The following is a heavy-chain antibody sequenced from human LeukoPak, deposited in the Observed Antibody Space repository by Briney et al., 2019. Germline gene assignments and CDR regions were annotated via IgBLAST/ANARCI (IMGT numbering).Heavy chain of an antibody. J-gene: IGHJ6*03. CDR3: ATPWCGGDCPPYYFYYYVDV. D-gene: IGHD2-21*02. Sequence: GASVKVSCKTPEGTFNNYAITWVRQAPGQGLEWMGVFIPIFGTANHAQKFQGRVTMTRDMSTSTVYMELSSLRSEDTAVYYCATPWCGGDCPPYYFYYYVDVWGTGTTVTVSS. CDR2: FIPIFGTA. V-gene: IGHV1-69*05. CDR1: EGTFNNYA.